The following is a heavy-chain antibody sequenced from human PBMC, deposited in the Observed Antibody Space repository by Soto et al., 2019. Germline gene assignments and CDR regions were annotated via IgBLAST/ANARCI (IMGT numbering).Heavy chain of an antibody. CDR1: GFTFSRYW. D-gene: IGHD5-18*01. CDR2: IKQDGTEK. Sequence: PGGSLRLSCAASGFTFSRYWMNWVRQAPGKGLEWVANIKQDGTEKNYVDSAKGRFTISRDNARKSLYLQMDSLRAEDTAVYFCARGDTPMITGMDSFDIWGQGKMVTVSS. V-gene: IGHV3-7*01. J-gene: IGHJ3*02. CDR3: ARGDTPMITGMDSFDI.